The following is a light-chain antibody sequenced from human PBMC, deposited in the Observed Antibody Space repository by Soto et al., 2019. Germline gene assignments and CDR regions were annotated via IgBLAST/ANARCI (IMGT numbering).Light chain of an antibody. CDR3: SSHTSSSTVV. V-gene: IGLV2-14*01. CDR1: STDVGGYNY. J-gene: IGLJ2*01. Sequence: LTQPPTASVSPGQSVTISCTGTSTDVGGYNYVSWYQQHPGKAPKLMIYDVNKRPSGVSNRFSGSKSGNTASLTISGLQAEAEADYYCSSHTSSSTVVFGGEPQLTVL. CDR2: DVN.